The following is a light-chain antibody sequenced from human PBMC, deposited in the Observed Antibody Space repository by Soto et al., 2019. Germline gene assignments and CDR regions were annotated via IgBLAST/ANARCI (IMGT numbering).Light chain of an antibody. V-gene: IGKV1-27*01. CDR1: QDINIY. CDR2: AAS. J-gene: IGKJ4*01. Sequence: DIQMTQSPSSLSASVGDRVTITCRAGQDINIYLAWYQQKPGKVPKLLISAASTLQSGVPSRFNGSGSGTDFTLTISSLQPEDVATYYCQKYDDAPLTFGGGTKVEIK. CDR3: QKYDDAPLT.